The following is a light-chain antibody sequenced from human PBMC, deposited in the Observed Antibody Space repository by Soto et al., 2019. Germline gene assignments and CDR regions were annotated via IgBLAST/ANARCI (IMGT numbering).Light chain of an antibody. V-gene: IGLV1-40*01. Sequence: QPVLTQPPSVSGAPGQRVTMSCTGSRSNAGHDVNWYQHLPGTAPKLLIFGNSNRPSGVPDRFSGSKSGTSASLAITGLQAEDEADYYCQSYDISLSGYVVFGGGTKLTVL. CDR1: RSNAGHD. CDR2: GNS. CDR3: QSYDISLSGYVV. J-gene: IGLJ2*01.